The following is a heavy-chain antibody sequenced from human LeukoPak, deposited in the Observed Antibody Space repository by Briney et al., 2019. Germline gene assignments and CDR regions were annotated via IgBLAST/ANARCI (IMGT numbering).Heavy chain of an antibody. CDR2: ITSSSTTI. CDR1: GFTFSPYS. D-gene: IGHD4-11*01. CDR3: ARSTAHFDF. J-gene: IGHJ4*02. Sequence: PGGSLRLSCEASGFTFSPYSMNWVRQAPGKGLEWLSYITSSSTTIYYADSVKGRFTISRDDAKNSLYLHMNSLRAEDTAVYYCARSTAHFDFWGQGTLVTVSS. V-gene: IGHV3-48*01.